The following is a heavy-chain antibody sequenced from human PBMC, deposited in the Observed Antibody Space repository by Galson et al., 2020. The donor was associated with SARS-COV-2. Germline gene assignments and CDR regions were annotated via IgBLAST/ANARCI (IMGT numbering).Heavy chain of an antibody. CDR1: GFTFSSYE. CDR2: ISSSGSTI. Sequence: TGGSLRLSCAASGFTFSSYEMNWVRQAPGKGLEWVSYISSSGSTIYYADSVKGRFTISRDNAKNSLYLQMNSLRAEDTAVYYCARSPGDYYDSRPWGQGTLVTVSS. V-gene: IGHV3-48*03. CDR3: ARSPGDYYDSRP. D-gene: IGHD3-22*01. J-gene: IGHJ5*02.